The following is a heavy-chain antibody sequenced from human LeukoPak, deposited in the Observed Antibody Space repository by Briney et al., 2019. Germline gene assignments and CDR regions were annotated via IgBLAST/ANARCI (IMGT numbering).Heavy chain of an antibody. D-gene: IGHD3-22*01. CDR2: ISNSGDAT. J-gene: IGHJ4*02. CDR3: AKSGLAGAGNYGQFFDY. V-gene: IGHV3-23*01. CDR1: GFTFGSYA. Sequence: GGSLRLSCVPSGFTFGSYATSWVRQAPGKGLEWVSSISNSGDATYYAESVKGRFTVSRDNSKNLLYLQIDTLRAEDTAVYYCAKSGLAGAGNYGQFFDYWGQGTLVTASS.